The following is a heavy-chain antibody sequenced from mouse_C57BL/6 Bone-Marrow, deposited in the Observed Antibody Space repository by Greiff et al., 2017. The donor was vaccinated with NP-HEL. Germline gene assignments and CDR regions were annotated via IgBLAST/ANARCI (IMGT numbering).Heavy chain of an antibody. V-gene: IGHV1-54*01. Sequence: VQLQQSGAELVRPGTSVKVSCKASGYAFTNYLIEWVKQRPGQGLEWIGVINPGSGGTNYNEKFKGKATLTADKSSSTAYMQLSSLTSEDSAVYFCARLGLGPDYWGQGTTLTVSS. D-gene: IGHD4-1*01. CDR2: INPGSGGT. CDR3: ARLGLGPDY. CDR1: GYAFTNYL. J-gene: IGHJ2*01.